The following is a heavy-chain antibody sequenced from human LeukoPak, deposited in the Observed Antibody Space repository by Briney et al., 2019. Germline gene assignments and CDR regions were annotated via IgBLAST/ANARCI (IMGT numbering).Heavy chain of an antibody. Sequence: SVKASCKASGGTFSSYAISWVRQAPGQGLEWMGGIIPIFGTANYAQKFQGRVTITADESTSTAYMELSSLRSEDTAVYYCAREGTTIFGVVIPDAFDIWGQGTMVTVSS. CDR1: GGTFSSYA. J-gene: IGHJ3*02. CDR3: AREGTTIFGVVIPDAFDI. V-gene: IGHV1-69*13. CDR2: IIPIFGTA. D-gene: IGHD3-3*01.